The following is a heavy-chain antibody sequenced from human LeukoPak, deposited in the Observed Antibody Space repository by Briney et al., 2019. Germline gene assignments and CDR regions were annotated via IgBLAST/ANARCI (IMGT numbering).Heavy chain of an antibody. D-gene: IGHD1-14*01. V-gene: IGHV1-2*02. CDR2: INPNSGGT. Sequence: ASVKVSCKASGYTFTGYYMHWVRQAPGQGLEWMGWINPNSGGTNYAQKFQGRVTMTRDTSISTAYTELSRLRSADTAVYYCARSARTPENWFDPWGQGTLVTVSS. J-gene: IGHJ5*02. CDR1: GYTFTGYY. CDR3: ARSARTPENWFDP.